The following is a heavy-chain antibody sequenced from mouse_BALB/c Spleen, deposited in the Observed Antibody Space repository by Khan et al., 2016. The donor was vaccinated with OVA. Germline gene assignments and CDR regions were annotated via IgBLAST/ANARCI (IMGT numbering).Heavy chain of an antibody. CDR2: ISSGGDYT. CDR1: GFTFSSYS. V-gene: IGHV5-6*01. J-gene: IGHJ3*01. Sequence: EVQLVESGGDLVKPGGSLKFSCAASGFTFSSYSMSWVRQTPDKRLEWVATISSGGDYTYYSDNVKGRFTISRDKAKKTLYLQMSSLKPEVTASYYCARHFAESFAYWGQGTLVTVSA. CDR3: ARHFAESFAY.